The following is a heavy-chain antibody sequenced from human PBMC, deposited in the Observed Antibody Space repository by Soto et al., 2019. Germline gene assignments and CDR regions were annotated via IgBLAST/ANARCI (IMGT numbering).Heavy chain of an antibody. CDR3: ARGYYDILTGYYNHRSCFDY. Sequence: SETLSLTCAVYGGSFSGCYWSWIRQPPGKGLEWIGEINHSGSTNYNPSLKSRVTISVDTSKNQFSLKLSSVTAADTAVYYCARGYYDILTGYYNHRSCFDYWGQGTLVTVSS. CDR1: GGSFSGCY. CDR2: INHSGST. V-gene: IGHV4-34*01. D-gene: IGHD3-9*01. J-gene: IGHJ4*02.